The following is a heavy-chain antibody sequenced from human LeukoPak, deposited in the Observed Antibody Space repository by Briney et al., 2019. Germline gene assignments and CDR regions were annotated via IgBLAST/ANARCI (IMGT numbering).Heavy chain of an antibody. Sequence: ASVKVSCKASGYTFTGYYMHWVRQAPGQGLEWMGWINPNSGGTNYAQKFQGRVTMTRDTSISTAYMELSRLRSDDTAVYYCGRDIAGAGTWGGEGDYWGQGTLVTVSS. CDR1: GYTFTGYY. CDR2: INPNSGGT. J-gene: IGHJ4*02. CDR3: GRDIAGAGTWGGEGDY. V-gene: IGHV1-2*02. D-gene: IGHD6-19*01.